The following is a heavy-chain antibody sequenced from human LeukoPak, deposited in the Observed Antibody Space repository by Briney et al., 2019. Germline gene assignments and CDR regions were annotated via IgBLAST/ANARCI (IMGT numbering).Heavy chain of an antibody. CDR2: ISSDGSST. CDR3: ARGIVGPTGDY. Sequence: GGSLRLSCAASGFTFSSYWMHWVRQAPGKGLVWVSRISSDGSSTSYADSVKGRFTISRDNAKNTLYLQMNSLRAEDTAVYYCARGIVGPTGDYWGQGTLVTVSS. CDR1: GFTFSSYW. D-gene: IGHD1-26*01. V-gene: IGHV3-74*01. J-gene: IGHJ4*02.